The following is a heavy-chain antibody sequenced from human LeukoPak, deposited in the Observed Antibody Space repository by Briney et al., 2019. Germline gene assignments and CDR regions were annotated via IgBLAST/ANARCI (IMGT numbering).Heavy chain of an antibody. CDR3: ARDRVGGSGYYLTFDY. Sequence: LSLTCTVSGGSISSYYWSWIRQAPGKGLEWVSYISSSSSYTNYADSVKGRFTISRDNAKNSLYLQMNSLRAEDTAVYYCARDRVGGSGYYLTFDYWGQGTLVTVSS. D-gene: IGHD3-22*01. V-gene: IGHV3-11*05. J-gene: IGHJ4*02. CDR1: GGSISSYY. CDR2: ISSSSSYT.